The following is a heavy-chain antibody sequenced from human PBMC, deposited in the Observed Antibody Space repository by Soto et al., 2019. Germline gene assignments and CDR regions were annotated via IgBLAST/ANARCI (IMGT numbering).Heavy chain of an antibody. J-gene: IGHJ4*02. Sequence: QVQLQESGPGLVKPSGTLSLTCTVSSGSITSSLWWSWVRQSPGKGLEWIGEVAQSGYIHSIPSLKSLRTISLDKSTNRFSRRLTSVTAADTAVYYCARNRYGGYDFDSWGQGSLVTVSS. CDR2: VAQSGYI. CDR3: ARNRYGGYDFDS. CDR1: SGSITSSLW. V-gene: IGHV4-4*02. D-gene: IGHD5-12*01.